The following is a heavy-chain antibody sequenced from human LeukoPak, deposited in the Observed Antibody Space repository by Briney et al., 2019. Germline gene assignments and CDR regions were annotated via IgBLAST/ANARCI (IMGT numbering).Heavy chain of an antibody. J-gene: IGHJ4*02. CDR2: ISYDGSNK. CDR3: ARDYYYYDSSGYPPDY. Sequence: GGPLRLSCAASGFTFSSYAMHWVRQAPGKGLEWVAVISYDGSNKYYADSVKGRFTISRDNSKNTLYLQMNSLRAEDTAVYYCARDYYYYDSSGYPPDYWGQGTLVTVSS. V-gene: IGHV3-30-3*01. CDR1: GFTFSSYA. D-gene: IGHD3-22*01.